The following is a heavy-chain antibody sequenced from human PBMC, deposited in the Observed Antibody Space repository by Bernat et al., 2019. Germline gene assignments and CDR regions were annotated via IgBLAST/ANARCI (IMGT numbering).Heavy chain of an antibody. CDR2: IKEDGSDK. CDR1: GFTFRGYW. CDR3: ARRRGSASLDY. Sequence: EVQLVESGGGLVQPGGSLRLSCSASGFTFRGYWMTWVRQAPGKGLECVANIKEDGSDKYYVDSVKGRFTISGDNAQNSLYLQLNSLRVEDTAVYYCARRRGSASLDYWGQGTLITVSS. J-gene: IGHJ4*02. D-gene: IGHD6-19*01. V-gene: IGHV3-7*03.